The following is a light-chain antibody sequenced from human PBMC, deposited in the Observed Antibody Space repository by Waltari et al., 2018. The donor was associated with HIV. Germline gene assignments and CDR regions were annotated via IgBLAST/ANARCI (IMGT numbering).Light chain of an antibody. CDR2: DVT. CDR1: SSHVGGYNS. CDR3: CSYAGSYTFV. Sequence: QSALTQPRSVSGSPGQSVAISCTGTSSHVGGYNSVSLSLPHPCKALKLMIYDVTKRPSGVPDRFSGSKSGNTASLTISGLQAEDEADYYCCSYAGSYTFVFGGGTKLTVL. V-gene: IGLV2-11*01. J-gene: IGLJ3*02.